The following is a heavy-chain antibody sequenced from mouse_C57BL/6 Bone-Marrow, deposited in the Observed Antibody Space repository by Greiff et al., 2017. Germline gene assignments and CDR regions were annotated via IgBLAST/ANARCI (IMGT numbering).Heavy chain of an antibody. CDR2: ISDGGSYT. CDR3: ARENYGSIGGY. CDR1: GFTFSSYA. V-gene: IGHV5-4*01. J-gene: IGHJ2*01. Sequence: EVKLMESGGGLVKPGGSLKLSCAASGFTFSSYAMSWVRQTPEKRLEWVATISDGGSYTYYPDNVKGRFTISRDNAKNNLYLQMSHLKSEDTAMYYCARENYGSIGGYWGQGTTLTVSS. D-gene: IGHD1-1*01.